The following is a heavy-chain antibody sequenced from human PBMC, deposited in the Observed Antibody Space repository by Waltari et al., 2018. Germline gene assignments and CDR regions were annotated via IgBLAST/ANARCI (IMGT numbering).Heavy chain of an antibody. CDR2: SSTYTRST. CDR1: GYTFTYSG. Sequence: QVQLVQSGAELKKPGASVKVSCTASGYTFTYSGISWLRQAPGQGLEWMSWSSTYTRSTKFSEKFQARVTMTTDTSTSTAYLELRSLTSDDTAIYYCARGHSSGWYDWDHWGQGTLVTVSS. CDR3: ARGHSSGWYDWDH. D-gene: IGHD6-19*01. V-gene: IGHV1-18*01. J-gene: IGHJ4*02.